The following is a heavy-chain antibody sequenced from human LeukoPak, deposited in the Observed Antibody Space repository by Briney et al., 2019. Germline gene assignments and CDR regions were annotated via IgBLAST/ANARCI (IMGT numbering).Heavy chain of an antibody. V-gene: IGHV4-34*01. CDR3: ARGRGSGWNRGWFDP. CDR2: INHSEST. J-gene: IGHJ5*02. Sequence: PSETLSLTCAVYGGSFSGYYWSWIRQPPGKGLEWIGEINHSESTNYNPSLKSRVTISVDTSKNQFSLKLSSVTAADTAVYYCARGRGSGWNRGWFDPWGQGTLVTVSS. D-gene: IGHD6-19*01. CDR1: GGSFSGYY.